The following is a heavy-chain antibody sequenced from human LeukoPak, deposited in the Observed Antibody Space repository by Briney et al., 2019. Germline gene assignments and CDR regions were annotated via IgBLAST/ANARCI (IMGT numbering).Heavy chain of an antibody. J-gene: IGHJ5*02. CDR2: IYYSGST. CDR1: GGSISSYY. D-gene: IGHD2-15*01. CDR3: ASLGVAATPLGQYWFDP. Sequence: SETLSLTCTVPGGSISSYYWSWIRQPPGKGLEWIGYIYYSGSTNYNPSLKSRVTISVDTSKNQFSLKLSSVTAADTAVYYCASLGVAATPLGQYWFDPWGQGTLVTVSS. V-gene: IGHV4-59*08.